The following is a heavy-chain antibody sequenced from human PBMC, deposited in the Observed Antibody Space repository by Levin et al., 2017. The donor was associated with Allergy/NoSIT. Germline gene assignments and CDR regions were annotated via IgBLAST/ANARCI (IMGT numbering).Heavy chain of an antibody. J-gene: IGHJ2*01. CDR3: AREYGGDWYFDL. Sequence: MASETLSLTCTVSGDSISSYYWTWIRQPPGRGLEWIGYIHYDGKTNYNPSLRSRITISLDTSKNEFSLKLRSVTAADTAVYYCAREYGGDWYFDLWGRGTLVTVSS. CDR1: GDSISSYY. V-gene: IGHV4-59*01. CDR2: IHYDGKT. D-gene: IGHD2-21*01.